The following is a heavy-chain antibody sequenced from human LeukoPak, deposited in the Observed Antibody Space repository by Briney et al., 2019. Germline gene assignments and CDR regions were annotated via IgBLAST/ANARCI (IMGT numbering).Heavy chain of an antibody. D-gene: IGHD6-13*01. J-gene: IGHJ4*02. CDR1: GFTFSDYY. CDR2: ITNSGSTI. Sequence: GGSLRLSCAASGFTFSDYYMSWIRQAPGKGLEWVSYITNSGSTIYYADSVKGRFTISRDDAKNSLYLQMNSLRAEDTAVYYCAKDSLPGYSSSWNYFDYWGQGTLVTVSS. V-gene: IGHV3-11*01. CDR3: AKDSLPGYSSSWNYFDY.